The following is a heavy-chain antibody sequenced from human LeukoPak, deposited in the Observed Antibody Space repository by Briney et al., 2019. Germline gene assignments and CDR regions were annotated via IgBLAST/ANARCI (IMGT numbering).Heavy chain of an antibody. Sequence: PGGSLRLSCAASGFIFSSYTMHWVRQAPGKGLEWVAVISYDGSNKYYTDSVKGRFTISRDNSKNTLYLQMNSLRAEDTAVYYCARGVGANHDWFDPWGQGTLVTVSS. CDR3: ARGVGANHDWFDP. CDR2: ISYDGSNK. J-gene: IGHJ5*02. V-gene: IGHV3-30-3*01. CDR1: GFIFSSYT. D-gene: IGHD1-14*01.